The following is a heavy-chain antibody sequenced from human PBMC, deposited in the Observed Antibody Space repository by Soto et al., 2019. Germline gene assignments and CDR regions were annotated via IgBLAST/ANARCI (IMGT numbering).Heavy chain of an antibody. D-gene: IGHD3-10*01. CDR3: ATRFHSSGVLIHY. Sequence: SETLSLTCTVSGGSISNYYCSWIRQTPGKGLEYIGFIYNSGTTNYHPSLKSRVTISIDTSKSQFYLKLTSVTAADTAIYYCATRFHSSGVLIHYPGPATHVTVSS. CDR1: GGSISNYY. CDR2: IYNSGTT. J-gene: IGHJ4*02. V-gene: IGHV4-59*13.